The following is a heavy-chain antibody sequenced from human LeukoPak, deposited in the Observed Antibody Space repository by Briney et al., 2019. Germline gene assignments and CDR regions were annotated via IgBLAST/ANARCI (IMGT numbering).Heavy chain of an antibody. D-gene: IGHD1-26*01. CDR1: GFTFSSYA. J-gene: IGHJ6*03. V-gene: IGHV3-23*01. CDR3: ARDDYRRAVRSYPTFYMDV. Sequence: PGGSLRLSCAASGFTFSSYAMSWVRQAPGKGLECISGFSGSGGSTYYADSVKGRFTISRDNSKNTLYLQMNSLRAEDTAVYYCARDDYRRAVRSYPTFYMDVWGKGTTVTVSS. CDR2: FSGSGGST.